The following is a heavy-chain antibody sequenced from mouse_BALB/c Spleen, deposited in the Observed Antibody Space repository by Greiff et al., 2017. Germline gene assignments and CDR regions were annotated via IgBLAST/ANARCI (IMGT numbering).Heavy chain of an antibody. CDR1: GFNIKDTY. V-gene: IGHV14-3*02. CDR3: APYYYGSSYFDY. J-gene: IGHJ2*01. Sequence: VQLKQSGAELVKPGASVKLSCTASGFNIKDTYMHWVKQRPEQGLEWIGRIDPANGNTKYDPKFQGKATITADTSSNTAYLQLSSLTSEDTAVYYCAPYYYGSSYFDYWAKAPLSQSPQ. D-gene: IGHD1-1*01. CDR2: IDPANGNT.